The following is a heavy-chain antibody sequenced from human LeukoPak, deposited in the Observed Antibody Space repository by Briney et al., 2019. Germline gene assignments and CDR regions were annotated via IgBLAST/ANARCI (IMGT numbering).Heavy chain of an antibody. V-gene: IGHV1-46*01. CDR3: ARDPGYCSGGSCPRYYYYYGMDV. D-gene: IGHD2-15*01. CDR2: INPSGGST. CDR1: GYTFTSYY. Sequence: GASVKVSCKASGYTFTSYYMHWVRQAPGQGLERMGIINPSGGSTSYAQKFQGRVTMTRDTSTSTVYMELSSLRSEDTAVYYCARDPGYCSGGSCPRYYYYYGMDVWGQGTTVTVSS. J-gene: IGHJ6*02.